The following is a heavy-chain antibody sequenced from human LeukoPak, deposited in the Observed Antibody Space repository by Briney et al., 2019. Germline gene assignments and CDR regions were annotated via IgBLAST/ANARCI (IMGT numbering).Heavy chain of an antibody. D-gene: IGHD2-2*01. CDR3: ARAICSSTSCYWTDY. Sequence: ASVKVSCKASGYTFTSYGISWVRQAPGQGLEWMGWISAYNGNTNYAQKLQGRVTMTTDTSTSTAYMELRSLRSDDTAVYYCARAICSSTSCYWTDYWGQGTLVTVSS. CDR1: GYTFTSYG. V-gene: IGHV1-18*01. CDR2: ISAYNGNT. J-gene: IGHJ4*02.